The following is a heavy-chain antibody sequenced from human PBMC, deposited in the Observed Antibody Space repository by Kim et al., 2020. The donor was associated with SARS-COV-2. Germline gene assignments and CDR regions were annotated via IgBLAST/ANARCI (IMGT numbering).Heavy chain of an antibody. CDR3: VHNWFY. D-gene: IGHD3-10*01. Sequence: GGSLRLSCAASGFPFSEYTINWVRQAPGKGLEWVSSISGDSVHIYYGPAVEGRFTVSRDNAKDLAYLLLHNLRAEDTAVYFCVHNWFYWGQGTLVSVSS. CDR1: GFPFSEYT. CDR2: ISGDSVHI. J-gene: IGHJ4*02. V-gene: IGHV3-21*06.